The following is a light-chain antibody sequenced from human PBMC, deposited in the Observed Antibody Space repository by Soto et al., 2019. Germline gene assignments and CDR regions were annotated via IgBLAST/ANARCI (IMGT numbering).Light chain of an antibody. CDR1: QDISNY. J-gene: IGKJ2*01. CDR3: QQYDNLPYT. Sequence: IQMTQSPSSLSASVGDRVTITCQASQDISNYLNWYQQKPGKAPKLLIYDASNLETGVPSRFSGSGSGTDFTCTISSLQPEDIATYYCQQYDNLPYTFGQGTKVDIK. V-gene: IGKV1-33*01. CDR2: DAS.